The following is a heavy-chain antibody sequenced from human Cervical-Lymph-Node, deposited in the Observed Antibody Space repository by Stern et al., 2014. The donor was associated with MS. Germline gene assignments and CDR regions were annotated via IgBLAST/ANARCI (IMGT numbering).Heavy chain of an antibody. CDR2: IIPILGIA. J-gene: IGHJ4*02. CDR3: AREPDYGDYAIDY. CDR1: GGTFSSYT. D-gene: IGHD4-17*01. Sequence: QMQLVQSGAEVKKPGSSVKVSCKASGGTFSSYTISWGRQAPGQGLEWMGRIIPILGIANYAQKVQGRVTITADKSTSTAYMELSSLRSEDTAVYYCAREPDYGDYAIDYWGQGTLVTVSS. V-gene: IGHV1-69*09.